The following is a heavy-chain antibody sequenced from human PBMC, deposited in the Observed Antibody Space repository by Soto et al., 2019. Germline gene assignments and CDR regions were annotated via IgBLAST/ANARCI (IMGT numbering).Heavy chain of an antibody. Sequence: PSETLSLTCTVSGGSISSYYWSWIRQPPGQGLEWIGYLYYSGSTNYNPSLQSRVTISVDTSKNQFSLKLSSVTAADTAVYYCAGDMYSGSYKAPYYYYGMDVWGQGTTVTVSS. J-gene: IGHJ6*02. CDR3: AGDMYSGSYKAPYYYYGMDV. V-gene: IGHV4-59*01. CDR2: LYYSGST. D-gene: IGHD1-26*01. CDR1: GGSISSYY.